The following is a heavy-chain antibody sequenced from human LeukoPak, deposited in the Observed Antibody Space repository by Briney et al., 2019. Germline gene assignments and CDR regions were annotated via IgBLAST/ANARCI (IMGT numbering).Heavy chain of an antibody. CDR2: ISWNSGSI. V-gene: IGHV3-9*03. D-gene: IGHD3-16*01. CDR3: VRADGD. CDR1: GFTFDDYA. Sequence: PGRSLRLSCAASGFTFDDYAMHWVRQAPGKGLEWVSGISWNSGSIGYADSVKGRFTISRDNAKNSLYLQMNSLRAEDMALYYCVRADGDWGQGTLVTVSS. J-gene: IGHJ4*02.